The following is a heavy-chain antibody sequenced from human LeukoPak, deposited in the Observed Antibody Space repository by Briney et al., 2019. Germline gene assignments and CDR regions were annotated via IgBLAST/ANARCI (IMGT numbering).Heavy chain of an antibody. V-gene: IGHV1-2*02. CDR2: INPNSGGT. CDR1: GDTFTGYD. J-gene: IGHJ5*02. CDR3: ARDRKVVRGIVVVPAAPANWFDP. D-gene: IGHD2-2*01. Sequence: EASVKVSCKASGDTFTGYDMHWVRQAPGQGLEWMGWINPNSGGTNYAQKFQGRVTITRDTSTRTAYMERSRLRSDDTAVYYCARDRKVVRGIVVVPAAPANWFDPWGQGTLVTVSS.